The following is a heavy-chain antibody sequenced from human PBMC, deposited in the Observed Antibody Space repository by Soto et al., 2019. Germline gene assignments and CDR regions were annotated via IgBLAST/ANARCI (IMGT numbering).Heavy chain of an antibody. CDR3: ARTRDRSAWSNFDY. J-gene: IGHJ4*02. Sequence: PSETLSLTCTVSGDSINSYYWSWIRQPPGKGLEWIGYIYYSGNTNYNPSLKSRVTISVDTSKNQFSLKLNSVTAADTAVYYCARTRDRSAWSNFDYWGQGTLVTVSS. CDR1: GDSINSYY. D-gene: IGHD6-13*01. CDR2: IYYSGNT. V-gene: IGHV4-59*01.